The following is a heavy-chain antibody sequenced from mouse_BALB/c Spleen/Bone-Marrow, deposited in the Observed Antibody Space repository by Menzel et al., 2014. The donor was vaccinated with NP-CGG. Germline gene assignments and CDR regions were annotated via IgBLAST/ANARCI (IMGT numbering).Heavy chain of an antibody. CDR1: GFTFTDYY. CDR2: IRNKAYGYTT. V-gene: IGHV7-3*02. CDR3: ARDMGGLLCDS. Sequence: VQGVESGGGLVQPGGSLRLSCATSGFTFTDYYMNWVRQPPGKALEWLAFIRNKAYGYTTEYSASVKGRFTISRDNSQNILYLQMNTLRAEDSATYYCARDMGGLLCDSWGQGTTLSVSS. J-gene: IGHJ2*01. D-gene: IGHD1-1*01.